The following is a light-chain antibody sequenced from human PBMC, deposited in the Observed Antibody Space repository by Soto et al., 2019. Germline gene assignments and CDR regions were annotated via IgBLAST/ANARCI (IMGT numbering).Light chain of an antibody. V-gene: IGKV3-20*01. CDR2: GAS. J-gene: IGKJ2*01. CDR1: QSLSSNS. CDR3: QHYDSSPFT. Sequence: EIVLTQSPGTLYLSPGERTTLSCRASQSLSSNSLAWYQQRPGQAPRLLIHGASSRATGIPDRFSGSGSGTDFTLTISRLEPEDFAVYYCQHYDSSPFTFGQGTELEIK.